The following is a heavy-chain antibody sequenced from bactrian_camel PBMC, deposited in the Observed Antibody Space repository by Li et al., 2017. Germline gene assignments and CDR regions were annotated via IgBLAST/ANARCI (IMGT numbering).Heavy chain of an antibody. D-gene: IGHD1*01. J-gene: IGHJ4*01. CDR1: RFVFQLKWC. CDR2: IDSDGTT. V-gene: IGHV3S53*01. CDR3: AARLRPGGLWFQAHEYDY. Sequence: WSLVLSCTASRFVFQLKWCMAWFHQVPGKERQALAVIDSDGTTNYAASVKGRFTISKDNAENTLYLQINSLKPEDSSMYYCAARLRPGGLWFQAHEYDYWGQGTQVTVS.